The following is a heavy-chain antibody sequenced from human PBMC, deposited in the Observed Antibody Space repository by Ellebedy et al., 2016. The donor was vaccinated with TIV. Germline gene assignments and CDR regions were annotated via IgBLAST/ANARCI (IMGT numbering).Heavy chain of an antibody. J-gene: IGHJ3*02. Sequence: MPSETLSLTCLVSGGSITSNYWSRVRQPPGKGLEWIAYMHNSGSPNYNPSLKSRVTMSADTSKNQVSLKLTSVTAADTAVYYCARVKRNCGGDCFPFDMWGQGTMVSVSS. CDR3: ARVKRNCGGDCFPFDM. V-gene: IGHV4-59*01. CDR1: GGSITSNY. CDR2: MHNSGSP. D-gene: IGHD2-21*02.